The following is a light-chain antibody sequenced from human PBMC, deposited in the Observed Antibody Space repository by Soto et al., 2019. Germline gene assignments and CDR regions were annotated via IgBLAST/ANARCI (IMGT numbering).Light chain of an antibody. Sequence: DIQMTQSPSSLSASIGDRITITCRASQDISNSLAWYQQKPGKVPKLLIYAASTVQSGVPSRFSGSGSGTDFTLAISSLQPEDVATDSCQKYNSAPLTFGGGTEVEIK. CDR2: AAS. V-gene: IGKV1-27*01. CDR3: QKYNSAPLT. CDR1: QDISNS. J-gene: IGKJ4*01.